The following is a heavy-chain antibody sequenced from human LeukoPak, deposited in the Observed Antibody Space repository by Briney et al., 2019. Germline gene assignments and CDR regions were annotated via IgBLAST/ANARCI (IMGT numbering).Heavy chain of an antibody. CDR2: ISYDGSNK. J-gene: IGHJ4*02. CDR1: GFTFSSYA. V-gene: IGHV3-30*04. CDR3: ARGKLLLDY. D-gene: IGHD3-22*01. Sequence: GGSLRLSCAASGFTFSSYAMHWVRQAPGKGLEWVAVISYDGSNKYYADSVKGRFTISRDNSKNTLYLQMNSLRAEDTAVYYCARGKLLLDYWGQETLVTVSS.